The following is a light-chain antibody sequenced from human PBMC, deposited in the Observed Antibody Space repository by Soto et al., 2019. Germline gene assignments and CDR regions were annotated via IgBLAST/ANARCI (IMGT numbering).Light chain of an antibody. Sequence: DIPMTQSPSSLSASVGDTVTISCRASQNIDMYLNWYQQKPGKAPRVLISGASSLQSGVPSRFSGSGSGTDFTLTINSLQPDDFATYYCQHYNSYSEAFGQGTKVDIK. CDR2: GAS. CDR3: QHYNSYSEA. J-gene: IGKJ1*01. CDR1: QNIDMY. V-gene: IGKV1-39*01.